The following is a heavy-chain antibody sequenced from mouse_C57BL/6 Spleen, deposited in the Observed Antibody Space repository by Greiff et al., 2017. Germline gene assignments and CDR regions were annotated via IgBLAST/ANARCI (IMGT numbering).Heavy chain of an antibody. Sequence: QVQLQQSGAELAKPGASVKLSCKASGYTFTSYWMHWVKQRPGQGLEWIGYINPSSGYTKYNQKFKDKATLTADKSSSTAYMQLSSLTYEDSAVYYCAVTVDPWYFDVWGTGTTVTVSS. J-gene: IGHJ1*03. V-gene: IGHV1-7*01. CDR3: AVTVDPWYFDV. CDR1: GYTFTSYW. D-gene: IGHD1-1*01. CDR2: INPSSGYT.